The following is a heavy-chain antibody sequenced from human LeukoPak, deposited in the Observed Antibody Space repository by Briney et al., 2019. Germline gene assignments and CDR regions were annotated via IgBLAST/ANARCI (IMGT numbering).Heavy chain of an antibody. J-gene: IGHJ4*02. CDR3: AREVRIAAASLDY. CDR1: GFTFSSYS. V-gene: IGHV3-48*02. Sequence: GGSLRLSCAASGFTFSSYSMNWVRQAPGKGLEWVSYISSSSTIYYADSVKGRFTISRDNAKNSLYLQMNSLRDEDTAVYYCAREVRIAAASLDYWGQGTLVTVSS. D-gene: IGHD6-13*01. CDR2: ISSSSTI.